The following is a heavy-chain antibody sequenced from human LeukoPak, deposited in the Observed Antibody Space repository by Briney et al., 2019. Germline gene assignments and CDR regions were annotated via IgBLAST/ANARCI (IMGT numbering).Heavy chain of an antibody. V-gene: IGHV4-34*01. J-gene: IGHJ5*02. CDR2: INQIGST. D-gene: IGHD6-19*01. CDR3: ARGRVGYSSGWSSTFWFDP. CDR1: GGSFSGYY. Sequence: KTSETLSLTCAVYGGSFSGYYWSWIRQHPGKGLEWIGEINQIGSTNYNPSLKSRVTISVDTSKNQFSLKLSSVTAADTAVYYCARGRVGYSSGWSSTFWFDPWGQGTLVTVSS.